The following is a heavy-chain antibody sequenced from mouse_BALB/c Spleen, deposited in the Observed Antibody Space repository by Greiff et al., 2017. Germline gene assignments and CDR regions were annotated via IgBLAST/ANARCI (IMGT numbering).Heavy chain of an antibody. Sequence: DVKLQESGAELVRPGALVKLSCKASGFNIKDYYMHWVKQRPEQGLEWIGWIDPENGNTIYDPKFQGKASITADTSSNTAYLQLSSLTSEDTAVYYCALVDYWGQGTTLTVSS. CDR3: ALVDY. V-gene: IGHV14-1*02. J-gene: IGHJ2*01. CDR1: GFNIKDYY. CDR2: IDPENGNT.